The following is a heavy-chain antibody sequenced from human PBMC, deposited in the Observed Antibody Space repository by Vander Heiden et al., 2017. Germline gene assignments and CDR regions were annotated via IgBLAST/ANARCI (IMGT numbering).Heavy chain of an antibody. D-gene: IGHD3-10*01. CDR3: GKAGLVRGSNFHSDAFDM. Sequence: EVRLLESGGGLVQPGGSLRLSCAASGFPFSTHAMGWVRQTPGKGLEWVSTISGPGSATYYADSGRFTISRDNSENMVFLQMNSLGAEDTAVYYCGKAGLVRGSNFHSDAFDMWGQGTKVTVSS. CDR2: ISGPGSAT. CDR1: GFPFSTHA. J-gene: IGHJ3*02. V-gene: IGHV3-23*01.